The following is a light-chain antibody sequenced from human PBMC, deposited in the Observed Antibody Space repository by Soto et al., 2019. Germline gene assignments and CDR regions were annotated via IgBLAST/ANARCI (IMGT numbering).Light chain of an antibody. Sequence: EIVLTQVPGTWSLSPGIRATLSCRASQRVGSNYLAWYHLRPGQPPNLLIFGASHRALDILDSFSGRVSGTDFTLTISRLEPEDFAVYYCQQYNYWPETFGQGTKVDIK. J-gene: IGKJ1*01. CDR3: QQYNYWPET. V-gene: IGKV3-20*01. CDR1: QRVGSNY. CDR2: GAS.